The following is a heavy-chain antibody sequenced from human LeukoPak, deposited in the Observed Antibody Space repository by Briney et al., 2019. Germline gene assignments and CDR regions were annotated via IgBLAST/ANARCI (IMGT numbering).Heavy chain of an antibody. J-gene: IGHJ6*04. CDR1: GFTFSSYW. V-gene: IGHV3-21*01. CDR3: ATRLCSTSGCRAYSQYSLDI. D-gene: IGHD2-8*01. CDR2: ISSSSSYI. Sequence: GGSLRLSCAASGFTFSSYWMHWVRQAPGKGLEWVSSISSSSSYIYYADSVKGRFTISRDNAKNSLYLQMNSLRAEDTAVYHCATRLCSTSGCRAYSQYSLDIWGRGTTVTVSS.